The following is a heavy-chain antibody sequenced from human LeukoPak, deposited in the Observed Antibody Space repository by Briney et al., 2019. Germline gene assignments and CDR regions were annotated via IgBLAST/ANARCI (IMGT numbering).Heavy chain of an antibody. J-gene: IGHJ4*02. D-gene: IGHD3-22*01. CDR1: GFTFSSYG. CDR2: IRYDGSNK. Sequence: PGGSLRLSCAASGFTFSSYGMHWVRQAPGKGLEWVAFIRYDGSNKYYADSVKGRFTISRDNSKNTLYLQMNSLRAEDTAVYYCAKTNYYDTTDDKPYTTHFDYWGQGALVTVSS. V-gene: IGHV3-30*02. CDR3: AKTNYYDTTDDKPYTTHFDY.